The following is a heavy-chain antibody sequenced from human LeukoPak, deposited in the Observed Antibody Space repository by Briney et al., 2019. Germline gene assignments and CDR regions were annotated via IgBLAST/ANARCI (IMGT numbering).Heavy chain of an antibody. J-gene: IGHJ4*02. V-gene: IGHV3-30*04. D-gene: IGHD3-9*01. Sequence: GGSLRLSCAASGFTFSSYAMHWVRQAPGKGLEWVAIILYDGSNKSYADSVKGRFTVSRDNSKHTLYLQMNSLRPEDTAVYYCARGGSEYYDILTGYYSFYFDYWGQGTLVTVSS. CDR3: ARGGSEYYDILTGYYSFYFDY. CDR2: ILYDGSNK. CDR1: GFTFSSYA.